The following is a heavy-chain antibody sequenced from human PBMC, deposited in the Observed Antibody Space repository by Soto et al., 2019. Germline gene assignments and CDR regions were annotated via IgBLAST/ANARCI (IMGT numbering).Heavy chain of an antibody. CDR2: IYYSGST. V-gene: IGHV4-31*03. CDR1: GGSISSGGYY. D-gene: IGHD2-15*01. J-gene: IGHJ4*02. Sequence: SETLSLTCTVSGGSISSGGYYWSWIRQHPGKGLEWIGYIYYSGSTYYNPSLKSRVTISVDTSKNQFSLKLSSVTAADTAVYYCARICSGGSCYSSWEAYWGQGTLVTVSS. CDR3: ARICSGGSCYSSWEAY.